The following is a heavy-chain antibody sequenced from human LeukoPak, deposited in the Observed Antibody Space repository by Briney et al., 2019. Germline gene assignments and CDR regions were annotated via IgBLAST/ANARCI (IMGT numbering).Heavy chain of an antibody. CDR1: GGSFSGYY. CDR3: ARRTRGYSYGPYYYGMDI. V-gene: IGHV4-34*01. CDR2: INHSGST. D-gene: IGHD5-18*01. J-gene: IGHJ6*02. Sequence: PSETLSLTCAVYGGSFSGYYWNWIRQPPGKGLEWIGEINHSGSTNYNPSLKSRVTISVDTSKNQFSLKLSSVTAPDTAVYYCARRTRGYSYGPYYYGMDIWGQGTTITVSS.